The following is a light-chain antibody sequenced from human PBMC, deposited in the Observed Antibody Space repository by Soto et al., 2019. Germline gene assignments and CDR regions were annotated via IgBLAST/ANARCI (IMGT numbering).Light chain of an antibody. CDR3: SSYAGSNGV. J-gene: IGLJ1*01. Sequence: QSVLTQPPSASGSPGQSVTISCTGTSSDVGGYNYVSWYQQHPGKAPKLMIYEVSKRPSGVPDRFSGSKSGNTASLTVSGLHAEDEADYYCSSYAGSNGVFGTGTKVTVL. V-gene: IGLV2-8*01. CDR2: EVS. CDR1: SSDVGGYNY.